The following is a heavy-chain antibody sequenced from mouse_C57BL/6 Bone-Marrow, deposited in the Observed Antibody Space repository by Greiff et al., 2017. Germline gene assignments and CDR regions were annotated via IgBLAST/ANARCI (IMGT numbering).Heavy chain of an antibody. CDR1: GFSLSTSGMG. Sequence: QVTLKVSGPGILQSSQTLSLTCSFSGFSLSTSGMGVSWIRQPSGKGLEWLAHIYWDDDKRYNPSLKSRLTISKDTSRNQVFLKITSVDTADTATYDCALKGYYSNYLYYAIDYWGQGTSVTVSS. CDR3: ALKGYYSNYLYYAIDY. V-gene: IGHV8-12*01. CDR2: IYWDDDK. D-gene: IGHD2-5*01. J-gene: IGHJ4*01.